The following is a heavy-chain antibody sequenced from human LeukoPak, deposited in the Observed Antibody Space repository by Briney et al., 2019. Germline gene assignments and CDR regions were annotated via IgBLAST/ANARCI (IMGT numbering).Heavy chain of an antibody. J-gene: IGHJ4*02. CDR1: GVSFSSYA. V-gene: IGHV3-23*01. D-gene: IGHD3-22*01. CDR2: ISGSGGST. Sequence: GGSLRLSCAASGVSFSSYAMSWVRQAPGKGLEWVSAISGSGGSTYYADSVKGRFTISRDNSKNTLYLQMNSLRAEDTAVYYCANHPSYYYDSSAYFDYWGQGTLVTVSS. CDR3: ANHPSYYYDSSAYFDY.